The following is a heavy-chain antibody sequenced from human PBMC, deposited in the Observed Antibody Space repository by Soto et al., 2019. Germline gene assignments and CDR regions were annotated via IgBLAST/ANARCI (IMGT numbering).Heavy chain of an antibody. Sequence: EVQVLESGGGLVQPGGSLRLSCADPEFTFSTYAMTWVRQAPGGRLEWVSSITGNGVGRSYADPVKGRFTDSRDNSKDTLFLQMNSLRVEDTAIYYCTSDPNDDHIGAFEFWGQGIKVTVSS. V-gene: IGHV3-23*01. J-gene: IGHJ3*01. CDR2: ITGNGVGR. D-gene: IGHD1-1*01. CDR1: EFTFSTYA. CDR3: TSDPNDDHIGAFEF.